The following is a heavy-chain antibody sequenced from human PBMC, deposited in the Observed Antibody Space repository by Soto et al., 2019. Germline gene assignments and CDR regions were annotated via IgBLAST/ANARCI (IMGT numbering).Heavy chain of an antibody. Sequence: PSETLSLTCTVSGDSIRNVYWSWIRQPPGKGLEWIGFIYHSGNAKYNPSLKSRVAMSVDSSKNQISLSLKSVTAADSAVYFCARAHAPTLPFDSWGQGTLVT. D-gene: IGHD2-2*01. CDR2: IYHSGNA. J-gene: IGHJ4*02. CDR3: ARAHAPTLPFDS. CDR1: GDSIRNVY. V-gene: IGHV4-59*13.